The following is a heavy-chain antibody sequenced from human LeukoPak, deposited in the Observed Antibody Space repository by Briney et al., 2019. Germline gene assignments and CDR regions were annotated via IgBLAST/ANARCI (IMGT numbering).Heavy chain of an antibody. CDR1: GGSISSYY. V-gene: IGHV4-59*01. CDR3: ARDRLQLQS. Sequence: PSETLSLTCTVSGGSISSYYWSWIRQPPGKGLEWIGYIHYSGSTHYNPSLKSRVTISVDTSKNQFSLKLSSVTAADTAAYYCARDRLQLQSWGQGTLVTVSS. D-gene: IGHD5-24*01. J-gene: IGHJ5*02. CDR2: IHYSGST.